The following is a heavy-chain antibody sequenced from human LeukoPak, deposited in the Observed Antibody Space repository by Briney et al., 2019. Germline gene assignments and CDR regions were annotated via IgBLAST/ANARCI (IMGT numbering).Heavy chain of an antibody. Sequence: GGSLRLSCGASGFTFSVYTMNWVRQAPGKGPEWVSSISSSSSYIYYADSVKGRFTISRDNAKNSLYLQMNSLRAEDTAVYYCARGTMTLDYWGQGTLVTVSA. CDR3: ARGTMTLDY. CDR1: GFTFSVYT. V-gene: IGHV3-21*01. J-gene: IGHJ4*02. CDR2: ISSSSSYI. D-gene: IGHD3-22*01.